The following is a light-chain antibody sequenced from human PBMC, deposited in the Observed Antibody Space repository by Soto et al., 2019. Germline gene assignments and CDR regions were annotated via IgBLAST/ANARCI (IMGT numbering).Light chain of an antibody. CDR3: CSYAGSYTYYV. CDR1: SSNVGAYNY. Sequence: QSVLTQPRSVSGSPGQSVTISCTGTSSNVGAYNYVSWYQQHPGKAPKLMISDVNKRPSGVPDRFSGSKSGNTASLTISGLQAEDDAEYYCCSYAGSYTYYVFGTGTKLTVL. CDR2: DVN. V-gene: IGLV2-11*01. J-gene: IGLJ1*01.